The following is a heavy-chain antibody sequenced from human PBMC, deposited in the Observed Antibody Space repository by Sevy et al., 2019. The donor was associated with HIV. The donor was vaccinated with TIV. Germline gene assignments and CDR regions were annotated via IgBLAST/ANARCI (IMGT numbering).Heavy chain of an antibody. CDR2: ISGSGRIT. D-gene: IGHD3-22*01. CDR3: AKEGQGEYYDSSGSFDY. V-gene: IGHV3-23*01. J-gene: IGHJ4*01. Sequence: GGSLRLSCAASGFTFSSYAMSWVRQAPGKGLEWVSAISGSGRITYYADSVKGRFTISRDNSKNSLYLQMTSLRAEDPAVYYCAKEGQGEYYDSSGSFDYWGHGPLVTVSS. CDR1: GFTFSSYA.